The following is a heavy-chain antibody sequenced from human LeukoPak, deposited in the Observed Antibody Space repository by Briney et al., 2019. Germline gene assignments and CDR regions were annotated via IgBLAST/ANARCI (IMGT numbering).Heavy chain of an antibody. CDR1: GFTFSSYA. Sequence: GGSLRLSCAASGFTFSSYAMSWVRQAPGKGLEWVSGISTSGGSSSYADSVKGRFTISRDNSKNTLYLQMNRLRAEDTAVYYCAKDRELLFAHCWFDLWGQGTLVTVSS. D-gene: IGHD3-10*01. CDR2: ISTSGGSS. CDR3: AKDRELLFAHCWFDL. J-gene: IGHJ5*02. V-gene: IGHV3-23*01.